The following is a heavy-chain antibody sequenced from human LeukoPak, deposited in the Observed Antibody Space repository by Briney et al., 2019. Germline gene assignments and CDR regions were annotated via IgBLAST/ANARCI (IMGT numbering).Heavy chain of an antibody. Sequence: GGSLRLSCAASGFTFSSYSMNWVRQAPGRGLEWVSSISSSSSYIYYADSVKGRFTISRDNAKNSLYLQMNSLRAEDTAVYYCASWFLDDSSGPNWFDPWGQGTLVTVSS. CDR3: ASWFLDDSSGPNWFDP. J-gene: IGHJ5*02. CDR1: GFTFSSYS. CDR2: ISSSSSYI. D-gene: IGHD3-22*01. V-gene: IGHV3-21*01.